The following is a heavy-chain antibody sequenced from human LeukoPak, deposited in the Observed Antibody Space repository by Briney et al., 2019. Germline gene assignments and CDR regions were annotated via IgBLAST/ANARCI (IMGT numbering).Heavy chain of an antibody. J-gene: IGHJ4*02. D-gene: IGHD4-17*01. CDR3: ARPSLYGDYVGSFDY. V-gene: IGHV1-2*02. CDR2: INPNSGGT. CDR1: GYTFTGYY. Sequence: ASVKVSCKASGYTFTGYYMHWVRQAPGQGLEWMGWINPNSGGTNYAQKFQGRVTMTRDTSISTAYMELSRLRSDDTAVYSCARPSLYGDYVGSFDYWGQGTLVTVSS.